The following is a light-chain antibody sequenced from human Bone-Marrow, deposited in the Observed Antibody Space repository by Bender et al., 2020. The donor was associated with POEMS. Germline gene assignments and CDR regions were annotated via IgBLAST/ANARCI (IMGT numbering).Light chain of an antibody. V-gene: IGLV1-44*01. CDR3: AVWDDSLNGWV. J-gene: IGLJ3*02. CDR2: RNS. Sequence: QSVLTQPPSASGTPGQTVTISCSGSSSNIGTKTVTWYQQVSGTAPKLLVYRNSHRPSGVPDRFSGSKSGTSASLAISGLQSEDEADYYCAVWDDSLNGWVFGGGTKLTVL. CDR1: SSNIGTKT.